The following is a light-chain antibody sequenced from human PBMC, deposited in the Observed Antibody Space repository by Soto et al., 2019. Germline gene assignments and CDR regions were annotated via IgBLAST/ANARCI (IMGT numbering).Light chain of an antibody. J-gene: IGKJ1*01. Sequence: ILITQSPVTLSVSPGERATLSCRASQSVNSNLAWYQQKPGQAPKLLIYGSSTRAAGIPARIIGGGSGTEVTLTISSLQAEDFAVYFCQQYNNWPRWTFGQGTKVDIK. CDR2: GSS. CDR1: QSVNSN. V-gene: IGKV3D-15*01. CDR3: QQYNNWPRWT.